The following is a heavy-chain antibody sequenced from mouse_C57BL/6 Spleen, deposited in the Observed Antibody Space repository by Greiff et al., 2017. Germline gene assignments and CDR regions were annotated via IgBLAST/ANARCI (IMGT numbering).Heavy chain of an antibody. Sequence: EVHLVESGGGLVKPGGSLKLSCAASGFTFSSYAMSWVRQTPEKRLEWVATISDGGSYTYYPDNVKGRFTISRDNAKNNLYLQMSHLKSEDTAMYYCARGDGNLDYWGQGTTLTVSS. V-gene: IGHV5-4*01. CDR1: GFTFSSYA. J-gene: IGHJ2*01. CDR2: ISDGGSYT. CDR3: ARGDGNLDY. D-gene: IGHD2-1*01.